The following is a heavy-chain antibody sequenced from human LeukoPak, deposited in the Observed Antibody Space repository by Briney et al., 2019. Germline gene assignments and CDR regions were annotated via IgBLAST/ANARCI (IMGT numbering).Heavy chain of an antibody. CDR2: IYYSGST. CDR3: AYLVPEFDY. J-gene: IGHJ4*02. CDR1: GGSISSSSYY. Sequence: SETLSLTCTVSGGSISSSSYYWGWIRQPPGKGLEWIGSIYYSGSTYYNPSLKSRVTISVDTSKNQFSLKLSSVTAADTAVYYSAYLVPEFDYWGQGTLVTVSS. V-gene: IGHV4-39*01. D-gene: IGHD2-2*01.